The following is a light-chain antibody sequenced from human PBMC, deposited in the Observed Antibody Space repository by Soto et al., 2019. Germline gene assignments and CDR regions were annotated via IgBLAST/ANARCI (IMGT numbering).Light chain of an antibody. V-gene: IGKV3-20*01. CDR1: QSVSSN. Sequence: EIVLTQSPGTLSLSPGERATLSCRASQSVSSNLAWYQQKPGQAPRLLIYGESARATGIPARFSGSGSGTDFTLTINRLEPEDFAVYYCQQYDSSPRTFGQGTKVDIK. CDR3: QQYDSSPRT. J-gene: IGKJ1*01. CDR2: GES.